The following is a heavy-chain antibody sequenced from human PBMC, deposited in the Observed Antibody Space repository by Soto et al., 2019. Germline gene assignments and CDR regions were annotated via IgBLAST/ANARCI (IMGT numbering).Heavy chain of an antibody. V-gene: IGHV1-69*06. CDR2: IMPTFGSA. CDR3: ATERSAQYFDY. CDR1: GGSFSSHG. Sequence: SVKVSCKASGGSFSSHGIALVRQVPGQGLEWVGGIMPTFGSATYAPKFQGRVTITADKSTSTAYMELRSLRSEDTAVYYCATERSAQYFDYWGQGTLVTVS. D-gene: IGHD1-1*01. J-gene: IGHJ4*02.